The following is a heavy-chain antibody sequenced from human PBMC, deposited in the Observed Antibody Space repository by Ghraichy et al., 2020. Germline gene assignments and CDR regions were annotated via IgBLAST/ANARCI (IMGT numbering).Heavy chain of an antibody. Sequence: SVKVPCKASGGTFSSYAISWVRQAPGQGLEWMGGIIPIFGTANYAQKFQGRVTITADESTSTAYMELSSLRSEDTAVYYCAAVYSYDSEYYFDYWGQGTLVTVSA. CDR3: AAVYSYDSEYYFDY. CDR1: GGTFSSYA. J-gene: IGHJ4*02. CDR2: IIPIFGTA. D-gene: IGHD5-18*01. V-gene: IGHV1-69*13.